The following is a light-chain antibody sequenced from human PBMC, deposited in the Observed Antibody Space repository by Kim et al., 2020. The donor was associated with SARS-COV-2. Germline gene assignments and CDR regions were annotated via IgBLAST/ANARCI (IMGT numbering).Light chain of an antibody. Sequence: EIVLTQSPATLSLSPGERATLSCRASQSVSSYLAWYQQKPGQAPRLLIYDASNRATGIPARFSGSGSGTDFTRTISSLEPEDFAVYYCQQSRAFGGGTKVDIK. J-gene: IGKJ4*01. CDR2: DAS. V-gene: IGKV3-11*01. CDR3: QQSRA. CDR1: QSVSSY.